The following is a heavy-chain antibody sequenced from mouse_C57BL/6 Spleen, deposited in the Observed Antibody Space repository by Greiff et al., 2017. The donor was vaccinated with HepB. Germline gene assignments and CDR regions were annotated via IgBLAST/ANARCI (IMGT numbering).Heavy chain of an antibody. CDR1: GYTFTSYD. J-gene: IGHJ4*01. Sequence: VQLQQSGPELVKPGASVKLSCKASGYTFTSYDLNWVKQRPGQGLEWIGWIYPRDGSTKYNEKFKGKATLTVDTSSSTAYMELHSLTSEDSAVYFCARGGTTGYYAMDYWGQGTSVTVSS. CDR3: ARGGTTGYYAMDY. CDR2: IYPRDGST. V-gene: IGHV1-85*01. D-gene: IGHD1-1*01.